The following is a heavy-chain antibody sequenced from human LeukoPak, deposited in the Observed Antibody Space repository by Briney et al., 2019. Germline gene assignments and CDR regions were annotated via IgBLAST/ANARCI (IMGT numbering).Heavy chain of an antibody. Sequence: IWNIASIGYSSSVKCRFTISRDNAKNSLYLQMNSLRAEDMALYYCAKGNVGAVAGTDFDYWGQGTLVTVSS. V-gene: IGHV3-9*03. D-gene: IGHD6-19*01. CDR2: IWNIASI. CDR3: AKGNVGAVAGTDFDY. J-gene: IGHJ4*02.